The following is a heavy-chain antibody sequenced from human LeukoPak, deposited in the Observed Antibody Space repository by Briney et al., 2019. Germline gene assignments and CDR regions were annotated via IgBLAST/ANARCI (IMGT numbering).Heavy chain of an antibody. CDR1: GFTFSNYA. V-gene: IGHV3-23*01. CDR3: SHPSTPDYGGLDY. D-gene: IGHD4-17*01. Sequence: GGSLRLSCAASGFTFSNYAPSWVCQAPGKGLEWVSAIHYSGGSTYYADSVKGRFTISRDNSKNTLYLQMNSLRDEDTAVYYCSHPSTPDYGGLDYWGQGTLVTVSS. J-gene: IGHJ4*02. CDR2: IHYSGGST.